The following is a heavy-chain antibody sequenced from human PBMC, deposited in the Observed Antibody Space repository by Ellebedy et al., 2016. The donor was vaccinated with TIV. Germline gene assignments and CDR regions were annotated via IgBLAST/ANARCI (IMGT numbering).Heavy chain of an antibody. J-gene: IGHJ5*02. Sequence: PGGSLRLSCAASGFTFDDYAMHWVRQAPGKGLEWVSGISWNSGSIGYADSVKGRFTISRDNAKNSLYLQMNSLRAEDTALYYCAKDKGAAGPNWFDPWGQGTLVTVSS. CDR3: AKDKGAAGPNWFDP. D-gene: IGHD6-13*01. CDR2: ISWNSGSI. CDR1: GFTFDDYA. V-gene: IGHV3-9*01.